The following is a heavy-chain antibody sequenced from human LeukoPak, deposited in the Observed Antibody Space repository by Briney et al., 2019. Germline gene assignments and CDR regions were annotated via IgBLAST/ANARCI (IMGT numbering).Heavy chain of an antibody. CDR3: SRGGQRAGYAFDI. CDR2: LHTAGDA. V-gene: IGHV3-13*01. CDR1: GFTFNDYD. Sequence: GGSLRLSCAASGFTFNDYDMHWARQVTGKGLEWVSSLHTAGDAHYSVSVRGRFIISRDRSKTSFYLPMNSLRAEDSAMYYCSRGGQRAGYAFDIWGQGTVLTVSS. J-gene: IGHJ3*02.